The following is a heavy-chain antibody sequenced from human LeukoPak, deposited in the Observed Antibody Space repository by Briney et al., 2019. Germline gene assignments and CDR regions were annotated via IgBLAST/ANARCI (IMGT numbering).Heavy chain of an antibody. CDR1: GFTFSSYG. Sequence: GGTLRLSCAASGFTFSSYGMSWVRQAPGKGLEWVSGISGSGGSTYFADSVKGRFTISRDNSKNTLYLQMNSLRAEDTAVYYCVLKVRFDYWGQGTLVTVSS. J-gene: IGHJ4*02. CDR2: ISGSGGST. D-gene: IGHD1-1*01. CDR3: VLKVRFDY. V-gene: IGHV3-23*01.